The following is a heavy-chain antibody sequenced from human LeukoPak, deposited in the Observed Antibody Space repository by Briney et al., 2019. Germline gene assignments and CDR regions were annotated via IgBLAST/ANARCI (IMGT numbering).Heavy chain of an antibody. CDR3: ARDLPEYDILTGYLDYYYYMDV. CDR1: GYTFTFYY. Sequence: ASVKVSCKTSGYTFTFYYIHWVRQAPGQGLEWMGWINPNSGGTNYAQKFQGRVTMTRDTSISTAYMELSRLRSDDTAVYYCARDLPEYDILTGYLDYYYYMDVWGKGTTVTVSS. D-gene: IGHD3-9*01. V-gene: IGHV1-2*02. J-gene: IGHJ6*03. CDR2: INPNSGGT.